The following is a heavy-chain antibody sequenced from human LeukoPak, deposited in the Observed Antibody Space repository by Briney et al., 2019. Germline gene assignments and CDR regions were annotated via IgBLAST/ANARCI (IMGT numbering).Heavy chain of an antibody. CDR3: ARDARYFGSGSYSWFDP. CDR1: GGSVSSGSSY. CDR2: IYYSGST. Sequence: SKTLSLTCTVSGGSVSSGSSYWSWIRQPPGKGLEWIGYIYYSGSTNYNPSLKSRVTISVDTSKNQFSLKLSSLTAADTAVYYCARDARYFGSGSYSWFDPWGQGTLVTVSS. D-gene: IGHD3-10*01. J-gene: IGHJ5*02. V-gene: IGHV4-61*01.